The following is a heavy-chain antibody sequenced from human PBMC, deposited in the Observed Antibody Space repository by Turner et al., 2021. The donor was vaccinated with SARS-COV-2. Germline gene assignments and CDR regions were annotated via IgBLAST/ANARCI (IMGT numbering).Heavy chain of an antibody. J-gene: IGHJ3*02. CDR1: GYTFTGYY. CDR2: NNPNSGDT. Sequence: QVHLVQSGAEVKKPGASVKVSCKASGYTFTGYYMHWVRQAPGQGLEWMGWNNPNSGDTNYAQKFQGRVTMTRDTSISTAYMELSRLRSDDTAVYYCARGTYYYDISAYRNDAFDIWGQGTMVTVSS. D-gene: IGHD3-22*01. V-gene: IGHV1-2*02. CDR3: ARGTYYYDISAYRNDAFDI.